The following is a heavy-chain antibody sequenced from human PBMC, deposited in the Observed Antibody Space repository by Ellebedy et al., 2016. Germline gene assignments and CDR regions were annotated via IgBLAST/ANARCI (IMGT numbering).Heavy chain of an antibody. J-gene: IGHJ4*02. D-gene: IGHD6-6*01. CDR1: GFTFSSYA. CDR2: ISGSGGST. V-gene: IGHV3-23*01. Sequence: GGSLRLXXAASGFTFSSYAMSWVRQAPGKGLEWVSAISGSGGSTYYADSVKGRFTISRDNSKNTLYLQMNSLRAEDTAVYYCAKSILRHSSIADGDWGQGTLVTVSS. CDR3: AKSILRHSSIADGD.